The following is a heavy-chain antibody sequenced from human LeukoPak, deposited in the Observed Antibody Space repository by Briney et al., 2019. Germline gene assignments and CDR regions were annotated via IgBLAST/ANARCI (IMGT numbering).Heavy chain of an antibody. CDR1: GFTFSSYG. CDR3: ARASLELQVDY. J-gene: IGHJ4*02. Sequence: PGGSLRLSCAASGFTFSSYGMHWVRQAPGKGLEWVAVISYDGSNKYYADSVKGRFTISRDNSKNTLYLQMNSLRAEDTAVYYCARASLELQVDYWGQGTLVTVSS. D-gene: IGHD1-7*01. V-gene: IGHV3-30*03. CDR2: ISYDGSNK.